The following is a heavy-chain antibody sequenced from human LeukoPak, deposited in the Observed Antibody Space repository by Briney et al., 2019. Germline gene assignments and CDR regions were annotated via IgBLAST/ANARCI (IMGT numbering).Heavy chain of an antibody. D-gene: IGHD3-10*01. Sequence: PSETLSLTCTVSGGSISSGSYYWSWIRQPAGKGLEWIGRIYTSGSTNYNPSLKSRVTMSVDTSKNQFSLKLSSVTAADTAVYYCARDTYYYGSGSYSPFDYWGQGTLVTVSS. J-gene: IGHJ4*02. CDR3: ARDTYYYGSGSYSPFDY. CDR1: GGSISSGSYY. V-gene: IGHV4-61*02. CDR2: IYTSGST.